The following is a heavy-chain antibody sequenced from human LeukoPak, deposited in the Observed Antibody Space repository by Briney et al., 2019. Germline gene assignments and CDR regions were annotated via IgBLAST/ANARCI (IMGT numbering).Heavy chain of an antibody. Sequence: ASVKVSCKASGYTFTGYYMHWVRQAPGQGLEWMGWINPNSGGTNYAQKFQGRVTMTRDTSISTAYMELSRLRSDDTAVYYCARASFYYYGSGSGTLDWFDPWGQGTLVTVSS. CDR3: ARASFYYYGSGSGTLDWFDP. CDR2: INPNSGGT. CDR1: GYTFTGYY. J-gene: IGHJ5*02. V-gene: IGHV1-2*02. D-gene: IGHD3-10*01.